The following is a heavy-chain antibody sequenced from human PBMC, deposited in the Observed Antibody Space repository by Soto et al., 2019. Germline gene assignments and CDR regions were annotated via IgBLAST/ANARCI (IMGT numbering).Heavy chain of an antibody. CDR3: AQHTPYYYDSSGYLLFDY. Sequence: GGSLRLSSAASGFTFSIYAMSWVRQAPGKGLEWVSAISGSGGSTYYADSVKGRFTISRDNSKNTLYLQMNSLRAEDTAVYYCAQHTPYYYDSSGYLLFDYWGQGTLVTVSS. CDR2: ISGSGGST. J-gene: IGHJ4*02. D-gene: IGHD3-22*01. V-gene: IGHV3-23*01. CDR1: GFTFSIYA.